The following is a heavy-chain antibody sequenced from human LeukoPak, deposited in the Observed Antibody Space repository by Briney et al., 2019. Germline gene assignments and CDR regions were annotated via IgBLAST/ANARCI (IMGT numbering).Heavy chain of an antibody. CDR1: GYRFTSYW. D-gene: IGHD5-18*01. Sequence: GESLKISFKGSGYRFTSYWIGWVRPMPGKGLEWMGIIYPGDSDTRYSPSFQGQVTISADKSISTAYLQWSSLTASDTAMYYCARHRADTASDYWGQGTLVTVSS. CDR3: ARHRADTASDY. CDR2: IYPGDSDT. V-gene: IGHV5-51*01. J-gene: IGHJ4*02.